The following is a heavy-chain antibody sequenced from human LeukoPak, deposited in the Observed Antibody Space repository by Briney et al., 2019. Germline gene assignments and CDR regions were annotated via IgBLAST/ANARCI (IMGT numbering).Heavy chain of an antibody. Sequence: GGSLRLSCAASGFTFSSYGMHWVRQAPGKGLEWVAVISYDGSNKYYADSVKGRFTISRDNSKNTLYLQMNSLRAEDTAVYYCAKISTNGDSVITFGGVIGHDAFDIWGQGTMVTVSS. CDR2: ISYDGSNK. CDR1: GFTFSSYG. J-gene: IGHJ3*02. V-gene: IGHV3-30*18. D-gene: IGHD3-16*02. CDR3: AKISTNGDSVITFGGVIGHDAFDI.